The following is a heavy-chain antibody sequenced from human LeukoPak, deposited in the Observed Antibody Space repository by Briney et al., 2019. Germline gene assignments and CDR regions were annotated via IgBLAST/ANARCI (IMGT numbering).Heavy chain of an antibody. Sequence: ASVKVSCKASGYTFTGYYMHWVRQAPGQGPEWMGWINPNSGGTNYAQKFQGRVTMTRDTSISTAYMELSRLRSDDTAVYYCAREVSYYDSGSYRLGYWGQGTLVTVSS. V-gene: IGHV1-2*02. D-gene: IGHD3-10*01. J-gene: IGHJ4*02. CDR2: INPNSGGT. CDR3: AREVSYYDSGSYRLGY. CDR1: GYTFTGYY.